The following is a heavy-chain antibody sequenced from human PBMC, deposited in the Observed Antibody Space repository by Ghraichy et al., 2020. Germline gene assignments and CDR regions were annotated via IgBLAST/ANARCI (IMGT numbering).Heavy chain of an antibody. Sequence: SETLSLTCTVSGGSISSYYWSWIRQPPGKGLEWIEYIYYSGSTNYNPSLKSRVTISVDTSKNQFSLKLSSVTAADTAVYYCARGLFDWLLTNWGQGTLVTVSS. D-gene: IGHD3-9*01. J-gene: IGHJ4*02. V-gene: IGHV4-59*08. CDR3: ARGLFDWLLTN. CDR2: IYYSGST. CDR1: GGSISSYY.